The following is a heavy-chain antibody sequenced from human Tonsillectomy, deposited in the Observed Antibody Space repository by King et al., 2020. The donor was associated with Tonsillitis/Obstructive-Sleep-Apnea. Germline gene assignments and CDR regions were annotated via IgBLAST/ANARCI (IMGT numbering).Heavy chain of an antibody. Sequence: VQLVESGGGLVQPGGSLRLSCAASVFTFSDDYMDWGLQAPGGGLVCVGRFINKANSDTTVYAASVKGRFIISRDDSKNSFYLQMDSLTTEDTAVYYCVRADIAATGTYYNMDVWGKGTTVTVSS. J-gene: IGHJ6*03. D-gene: IGHD6-13*01. V-gene: IGHV3-72*01. CDR2: FINKANSDTT. CDR1: VFTFSDDY. CDR3: VRADIAATGTYYNMDV.